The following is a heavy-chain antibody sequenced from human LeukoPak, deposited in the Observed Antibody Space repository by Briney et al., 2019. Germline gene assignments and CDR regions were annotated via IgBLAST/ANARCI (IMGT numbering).Heavy chain of an antibody. Sequence: GGSLRLSCAASGFTFSSCAMSWVRQAPGKGLEWVSAISGSGGRPYYADSVKGRFTISRDNSKNTLYLQMNSLRAEDAAVYYCARHPEPGYCSSTSCHESYFDYWGQGTLVTVSS. J-gene: IGHJ4*02. CDR2: ISGSGGRP. V-gene: IGHV3-23*01. CDR1: GFTFSSCA. D-gene: IGHD2-2*01. CDR3: ARHPEPGYCSSTSCHESYFDY.